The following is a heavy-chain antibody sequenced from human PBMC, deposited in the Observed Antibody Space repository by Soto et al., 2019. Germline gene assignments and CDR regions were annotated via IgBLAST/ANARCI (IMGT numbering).Heavy chain of an antibody. V-gene: IGHV3-48*03. D-gene: IGHD3-3*01. CDR2: ISTSESIV. CDR1: VFTFSGYE. J-gene: IGHJ6*02. CDR3: ARETLTLSGVDRGKVYYGLDV. Sequence: LRLSFAASVFTFSGYEMNWVGQAPGKGLEWVSYISTSESIVYYADSVRGRFTISRDNAKNSLFLQMNSLRAEDTAVYYCARETLTLSGVDRGKVYYGLDVWGQGTTVTVSS.